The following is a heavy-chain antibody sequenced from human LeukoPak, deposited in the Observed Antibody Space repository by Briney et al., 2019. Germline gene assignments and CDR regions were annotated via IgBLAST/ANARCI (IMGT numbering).Heavy chain of an antibody. D-gene: IGHD5-12*01. CDR1: GFTFSSYG. J-gene: IGHJ4*02. V-gene: IGHV3-30*02. CDR2: IRYDGSNK. CDR3: AKGDSGYEPEPGHY. Sequence: GGSLRLSCAASGFTFSSYGMHWVRQAPGKGLEWVAFIRYDGSNKYYADSVKGRFTISRDNSKNTLYLQMNSLRAEDTAVYYCAKGDSGYEPEPGHYWGQGTLVTVSS.